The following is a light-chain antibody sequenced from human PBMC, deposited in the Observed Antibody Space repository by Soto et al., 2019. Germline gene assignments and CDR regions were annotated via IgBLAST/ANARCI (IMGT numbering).Light chain of an antibody. V-gene: IGKV3-20*01. Sequence: EIVLTQSPGTLSLSTGERATLSCRASQTVNSIYLAWYQQKPGQAPRLLIYGASSRETGIPDTFSGSGSGTDFTLTISRLEPEDFAVYYCQQYDTSPYTFGQGTKVDI. J-gene: IGKJ2*01. CDR2: GAS. CDR1: QTVNSIY. CDR3: QQYDTSPYT.